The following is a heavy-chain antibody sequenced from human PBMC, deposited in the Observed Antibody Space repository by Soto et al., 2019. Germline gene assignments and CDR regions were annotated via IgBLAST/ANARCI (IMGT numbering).Heavy chain of an antibody. CDR3: ARAREWEPSYFDY. J-gene: IGHJ4*02. CDR2: INAGNGNT. V-gene: IGHV1-3*01. CDR1: GYTFTSYA. Sequence: ASVKVSCKASGYTFTSYAMHWVRQAPGQRLEWMGWINAGNGNTKYSQKFQGRVTITRDTSASTAYMELSSLRSEDTAVYYCARAREWEPSYFDYWGQGTLVTVSS. D-gene: IGHD1-26*01.